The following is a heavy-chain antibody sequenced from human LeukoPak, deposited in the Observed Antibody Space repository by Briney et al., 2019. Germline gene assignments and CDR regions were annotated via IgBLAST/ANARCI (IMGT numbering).Heavy chain of an antibody. Sequence: PGGSLRLSCAASGFTFSSYSMNWVRQAPGKGLEWVSSISSSSSYIHYADSVKGRFTISRDNAKNSLYLQMNSLRAEDTAVYYCARDSSGWYPVVYWGQGTLVTVSS. CDR2: ISSSSSYI. CDR3: ARDSSGWYPVVY. CDR1: GFTFSSYS. J-gene: IGHJ4*02. V-gene: IGHV3-21*01. D-gene: IGHD6-19*01.